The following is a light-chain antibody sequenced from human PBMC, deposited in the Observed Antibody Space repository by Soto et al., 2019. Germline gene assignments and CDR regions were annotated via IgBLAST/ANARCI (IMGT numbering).Light chain of an antibody. CDR3: QHRSDWPGTWT. J-gene: IGKJ1*01. V-gene: IGKV3-11*01. CDR1: LSVSSPY. Sequence: ELVLTQFPGTLSLSTGERATLSGRSSLSVSSPYLALFQQKPGQAPRLLIYGASNRATGIPARFSGSGSGTDFTLTITSLEPEDFAVYYCQHRSDWPGTWTFGQGTKVDIK. CDR2: GAS.